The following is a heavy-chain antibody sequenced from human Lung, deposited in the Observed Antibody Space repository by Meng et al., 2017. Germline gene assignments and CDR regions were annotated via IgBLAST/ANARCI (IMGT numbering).Heavy chain of an antibody. CDR3: TRRGNWGSAFDI. V-gene: IGHV3-30*04. J-gene: IGHJ3*02. D-gene: IGHD3-16*01. CDR2: IAHDGYNK. CDR1: GFSFSTYP. Sequence: VELVESGGGVVQPGRSLSLSCVASGFSFSTYPVHWVRQAPGKGLQWVAIIAHDGYNKDYADSVKGRFTISRDNSKNTLSLEMNDLRVEDTAVYYCTRRGNWGSAFDIWGQGTMVTVSS.